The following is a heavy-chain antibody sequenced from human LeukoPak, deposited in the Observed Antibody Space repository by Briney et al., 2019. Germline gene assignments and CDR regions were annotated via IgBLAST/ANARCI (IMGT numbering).Heavy chain of an antibody. Sequence: PGGSLRLSCAASGFTFSSYAMSWVRQAPGKGLEWVSAISGSGGSTYYADSVKGRFTISRDNSKNTLYLQMNSLRAEDTAVYYCAKDAYLIAVAGNYFDCWGQGTLVTVSS. CDR3: AKDAYLIAVAGNYFDC. J-gene: IGHJ4*02. CDR1: GFTFSSYA. D-gene: IGHD6-19*01. V-gene: IGHV3-23*01. CDR2: ISGSGGST.